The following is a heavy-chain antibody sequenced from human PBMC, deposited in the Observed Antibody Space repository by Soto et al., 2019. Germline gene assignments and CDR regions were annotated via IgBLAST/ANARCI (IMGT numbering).Heavy chain of an antibody. CDR3: ARPYSINAAEATEEFQY. V-gene: IGHV3-33*01. Sequence: QVQLVESGGGVVQPGRSLRLSCAASGFIFSTYAMHCVRQAPGKGPEWVVVIWYDASNKYYADSVKGRFTISRDNSKNTLYLQMNSLRAEDTAVYYCARPYSINAAEATEEFQYWGQGTLVSVSS. J-gene: IGHJ1*01. CDR2: IWYDASNK. CDR1: GFIFSTYA. D-gene: IGHD6-13*01.